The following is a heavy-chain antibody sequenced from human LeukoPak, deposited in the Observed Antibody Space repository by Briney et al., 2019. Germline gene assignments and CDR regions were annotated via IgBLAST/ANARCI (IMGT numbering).Heavy chain of an antibody. D-gene: IGHD6-19*01. J-gene: IGHJ6*03. CDR1: GYTFTSYG. CDR3: ARGSSGWYYYYYYYMDV. Sequence: ASVKVSCKASGYTFTSYGISWVRQAPGQGLEWMGWISAYNGNTNYAQKLQGRVTMTTDTSTSTAYMELRSLRSDDTAVYYYARGSSGWYYYYYYYMDVWGKGTTVTVSS. CDR2: ISAYNGNT. V-gene: IGHV1-18*01.